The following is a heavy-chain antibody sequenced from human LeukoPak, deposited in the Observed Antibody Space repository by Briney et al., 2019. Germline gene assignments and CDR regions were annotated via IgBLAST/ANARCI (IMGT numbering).Heavy chain of an antibody. CDR3: ARPRITIFGVVIPPDY. V-gene: IGHV1-18*01. J-gene: IGHJ4*02. CDR2: ISAYNGYT. D-gene: IGHD3-3*01. CDR1: GYTFTSYG. Sequence: ASVKVSCKASGYTFTSYGISWVRQAPGQGLEWMGWISAYNGYTNYAQKLQGRVTMTTDTSTSTAYMELRSLRSDDTAVYYCARPRITIFGVVIPPDYWGQGTLVTVSS.